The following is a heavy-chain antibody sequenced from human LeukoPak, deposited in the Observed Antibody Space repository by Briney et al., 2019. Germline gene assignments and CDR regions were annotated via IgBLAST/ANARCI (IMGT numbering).Heavy chain of an antibody. Sequence: GGSLRLSCSASGFAFSAYAMHWVRQAPGKGLEYVSAISSDGAGTYYADSVKGRFTISRDNSKNTLYLQMSSLRPEDTAVYYCVKGIVVVTARAFDYWGQGTLVTVSS. CDR1: GFAFSAYA. CDR3: VKGIVVVTARAFDY. V-gene: IGHV3-64D*06. D-gene: IGHD2-21*02. CDR2: ISSDGAGT. J-gene: IGHJ4*02.